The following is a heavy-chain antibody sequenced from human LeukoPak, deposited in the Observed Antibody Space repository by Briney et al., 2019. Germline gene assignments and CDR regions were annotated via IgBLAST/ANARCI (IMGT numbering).Heavy chain of an antibody. CDR3: VGRDITSRYVVWFDP. V-gene: IGHV5-51*01. J-gene: IGHJ5*02. CDR2: IYPGDSDT. CDR1: GYSFTSYW. D-gene: IGHD2-2*01. Sequence: GESLKIFCKGSGYSFTSYWIGWVRQMPGKGLELMGIIYPGDSDTRYSPSFQGQVTISADKSINTAYLQWSSLKASDTAIYYCVGRDITSRYVVWFDPLGQGTPVTVSS.